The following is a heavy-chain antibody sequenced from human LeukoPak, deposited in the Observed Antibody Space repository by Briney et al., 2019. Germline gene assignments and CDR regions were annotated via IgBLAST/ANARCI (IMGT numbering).Heavy chain of an antibody. D-gene: IGHD6-13*01. CDR2: ISGSGSST. CDR1: GFXFSSYA. J-gene: IGHJ5*02. Sequence: PGGSLRLSCAVSGFXFSSYAMNWVRQAPGKGLEWVSVISGSGSSTYYVDSVKGRLTISRDNSKNTLYLQMNSLRAEDTAMYHCARKSLGIVAAGTFFGSWGQGTLVTVSS. CDR3: ARKSLGIVAAGTFFGS. V-gene: IGHV3-23*01.